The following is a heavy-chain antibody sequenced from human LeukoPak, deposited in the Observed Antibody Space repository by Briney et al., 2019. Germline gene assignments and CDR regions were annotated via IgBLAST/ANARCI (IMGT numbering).Heavy chain of an antibody. V-gene: IGHV1-18*01. CDR2: ISAYNGNT. CDR3: ARMGGYYDILTGYYPPLYYFDY. Sequence: ASVKVSCKASGYTFTSYGISWVRQAPGQGLELMGWISAYNGNTNYAQKLQGRVTMTTDTSTSTAYMELRSLRSDDTAVYYCARMGGYYDILTGYYPPLYYFDYWGQGTLATVSS. J-gene: IGHJ4*02. D-gene: IGHD3-9*01. CDR1: GYTFTSYG.